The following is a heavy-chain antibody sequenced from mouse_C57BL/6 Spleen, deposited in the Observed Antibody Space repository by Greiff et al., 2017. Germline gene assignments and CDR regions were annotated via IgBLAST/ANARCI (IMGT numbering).Heavy chain of an antibody. CDR3: ARQGPYWYFDV. J-gene: IGHJ1*03. CDR1: GYAFSSSW. V-gene: IGHV1-82*01. CDR2: IYPGDGDT. Sequence: QVQLQQSGPELVKPGASVKISCKASGYAFSSSWMNWVKQRPGKGLEWIGRIYPGDGDTNYNGKFKGKATLTADKSSSTAYMQLSSLTSEDSAVYFCARQGPYWYFDVWGTGTTVTVSS.